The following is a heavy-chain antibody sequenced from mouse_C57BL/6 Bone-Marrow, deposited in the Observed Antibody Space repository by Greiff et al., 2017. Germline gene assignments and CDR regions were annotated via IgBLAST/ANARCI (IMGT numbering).Heavy chain of an antibody. CDR3: AREITTGRPYYYAMDY. J-gene: IGHJ4*01. CDR1: GYTINDYY. V-gene: IGHV1-26*01. CDR2: INPNNGCN. D-gene: IGHD2-4*01. Sequence: EVQLHQSGPELVKPGASVKISCKASGYTINDYYMNWVKQSHGKSLEWIGDINPNNGCNSDNQKFKGKATLTVDKYSSTAYMELRSLTSEDSAVYYCAREITTGRPYYYAMDYWGQGTSVTFSS.